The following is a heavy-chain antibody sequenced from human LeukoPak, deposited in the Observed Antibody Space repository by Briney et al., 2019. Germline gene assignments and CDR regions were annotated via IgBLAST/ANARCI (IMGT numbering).Heavy chain of an antibody. J-gene: IGHJ5*02. V-gene: IGHV3-74*01. CDR3: ARDHAPAYYDSSGSSGTTGFDP. Sequence: PGGSLRLSCEASGFTFSSYGMHWVRQAPGKGLVWVSRINSDGSSTSYADSVKGRFTISRDNAKNTLYLQMNSLRAEDTAVYYCARDHAPAYYDSSGSSGTTGFDPWGQGTLVTVSS. D-gene: IGHD3-22*01. CDR1: GFTFSSYG. CDR2: INSDGSST.